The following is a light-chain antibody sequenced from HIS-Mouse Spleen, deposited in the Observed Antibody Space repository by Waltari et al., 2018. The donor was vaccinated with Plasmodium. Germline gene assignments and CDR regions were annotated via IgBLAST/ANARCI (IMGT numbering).Light chain of an antibody. CDR3: YSTDSSGNHRV. V-gene: IGLV3-10*01. CDR1: AWPTNN. Sequence: SYELTQPPSVSVSPGQTARITCSGDAWPTNNASWYQQKSGQAPVLVIYEDSKRPSGIPERFSGASSGTMATLTISGAQVEDEADYYCYSTDSSGNHRVFGGGTKLTVL. J-gene: IGLJ3*02. CDR2: EDS.